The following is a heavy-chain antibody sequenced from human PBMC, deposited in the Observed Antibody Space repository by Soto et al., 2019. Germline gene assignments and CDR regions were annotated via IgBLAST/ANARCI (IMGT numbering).Heavy chain of an antibody. V-gene: IGHV3-30*18. J-gene: IGHJ6*02. Sequence: PGGSLRLSCAASGFTFSSYGMHWVRQAPGKGLEWVAVISYDGSNKYYADSMKGRFTISRDNSKNTLYLQMNSLRAEDTAVYYCAKDVVDLGYYYYGMDVWGQGTTVTVSS. CDR2: ISYDGSNK. D-gene: IGHD5-12*01. CDR1: GFTFSSYG. CDR3: AKDVVDLGYYYYGMDV.